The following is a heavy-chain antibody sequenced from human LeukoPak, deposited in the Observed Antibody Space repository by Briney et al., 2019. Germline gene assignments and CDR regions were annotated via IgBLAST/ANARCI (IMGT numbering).Heavy chain of an antibody. CDR2: INPNSGGT. CDR1: GYTFTGYY. D-gene: IGHD3-10*01. CDR3: ARTITMVRGVIGWFDP. V-gene: IGHV1-2*02. Sequence: ASVKVSCKASGYTFTGYYMHWVRQAPGQGLEWMGWINPNSGGTNYAQKFQGRVTMTRDTSISTAYMELSRLRSDDTTVYYCARTITMVRGVIGWFDPWGRGTLVTVSS. J-gene: IGHJ5*02.